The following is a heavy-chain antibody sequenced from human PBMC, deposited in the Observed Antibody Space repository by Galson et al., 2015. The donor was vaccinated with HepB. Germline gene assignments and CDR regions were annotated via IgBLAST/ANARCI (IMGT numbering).Heavy chain of an antibody. CDR1: GGSISSYY. J-gene: IGHJ6*02. CDR3: ARGNDYSNSPLRFRRPAYYGMDV. Sequence: SETLSLTCAVSGGSISSYYWSWIRQPPGKGLEWIGYIYYSGSTNYNPSLKSRVTISVDTSKNQFSLKLSSVTAADTAVYYCARGNDYSNSPLRFRRPAYYGMDVWGQGTTVTVSS. V-gene: IGHV4-59*01. CDR2: IYYSGST. D-gene: IGHD4-11*01.